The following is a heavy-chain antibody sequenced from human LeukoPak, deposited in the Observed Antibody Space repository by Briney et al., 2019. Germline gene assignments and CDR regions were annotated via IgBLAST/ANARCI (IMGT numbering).Heavy chain of an antibody. CDR2: INHSGST. V-gene: IGHV4-34*01. Sequence: PSETLSLTCAVYGGSFSGYYWSWIRQPPGKGLEWIGEINHSGSTNYNPSLKSRVTISVDTSKNQFSLKLSSVTAAGTAVYYCASFGYDSSPWGMDYWGQGTLVTVSS. J-gene: IGHJ4*02. CDR3: ASFGYDSSPWGMDY. CDR1: GGSFSGYY. D-gene: IGHD3-22*01.